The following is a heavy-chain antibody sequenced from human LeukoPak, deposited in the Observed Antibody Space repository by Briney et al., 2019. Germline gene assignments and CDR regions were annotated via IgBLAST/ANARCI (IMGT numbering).Heavy chain of an antibody. D-gene: IGHD3-22*01. V-gene: IGHV4-4*02. CDR2: IYHSGST. CDR3: ARSLDYYDSSGYYRYYYYYMDV. CDR1: GGSISSSNW. Sequence: SRTLSLTCAVSGGSISSSNWWSWVRQPPGKGLEWIGEIYHSGSTNYNPSLKSRVTMSVDTSKNQFSLKLSSVTAADTAVYYCARSLDYYDSSGYYRYYYYYMDVWGKGTTVTVSS. J-gene: IGHJ6*03.